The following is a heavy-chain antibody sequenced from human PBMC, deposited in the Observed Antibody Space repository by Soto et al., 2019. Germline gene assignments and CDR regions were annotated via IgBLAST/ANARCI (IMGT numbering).Heavy chain of an antibody. CDR1: GGSFSGYY. J-gene: IGHJ5*02. D-gene: IGHD4-4*01. CDR2: INHSGST. Sequence: PSETLSLTCAVYGGSFSGYYWSWIRQPPGKGLEWIGEINHSGSTNYNPSLKSRVTISVDTSKNQFSLKLSSVTAADTAVYYCARITVTLNWFDPWGQGTLVTV. CDR3: ARITVTLNWFDP. V-gene: IGHV4-34*01.